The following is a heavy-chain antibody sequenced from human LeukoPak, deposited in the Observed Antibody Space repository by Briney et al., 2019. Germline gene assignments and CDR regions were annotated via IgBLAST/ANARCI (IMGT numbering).Heavy chain of an antibody. D-gene: IGHD4-17*01. CDR3: AKGARGDTVTSIVGLNWFDP. J-gene: IGHJ5*02. Sequence: TGRSLRLSCAASGITFRSYGMHGVRQAPGKGLEWVAVIRYDGSHKYYADSVKGRFSISRDNSKNTLYLQMNSLRADDTAVYYCAKGARGDTVTSIVGLNWFDPWGQGTLVTVSS. CDR1: GITFRSYG. V-gene: IGHV3-30*18. CDR2: IRYDGSHK.